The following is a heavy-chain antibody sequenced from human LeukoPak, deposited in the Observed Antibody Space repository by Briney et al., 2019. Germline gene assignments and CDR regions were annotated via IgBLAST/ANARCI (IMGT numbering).Heavy chain of an antibody. CDR2: IYYSGST. D-gene: IGHD3-10*01. V-gene: IGHV4-59*01. Sequence: SETLSLTCTVSGGSISSYYWSWIRQPPGKGLEWIGYIYYSGSTNYNPSLKSRVTISVDMSKNQFSLKLSSVTAADTAVYYCARVSGTYYYYYMDVWGKGTTVSVSS. CDR3: ARVSGTYYYYYMDV. J-gene: IGHJ6*03. CDR1: GGSISSYY.